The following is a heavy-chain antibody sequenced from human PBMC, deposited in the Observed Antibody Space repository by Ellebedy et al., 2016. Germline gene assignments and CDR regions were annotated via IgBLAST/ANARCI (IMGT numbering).Heavy chain of an antibody. CDR3: ARPLDEGSRLDLQH. J-gene: IGHJ1*01. Sequence: GESLKISCAASGFTFSDYYMSWIRQAPGKGLEWVSYISSSSSYTNYADSVKGQFTISRDNAKNSLYLQMNSLRAEDTAVYYCARPLDEGSRLDLQHWGQGTLVTVSS. CDR2: ISSSSSYT. CDR1: GFTFSDYY. V-gene: IGHV3-11*06. D-gene: IGHD3-10*01.